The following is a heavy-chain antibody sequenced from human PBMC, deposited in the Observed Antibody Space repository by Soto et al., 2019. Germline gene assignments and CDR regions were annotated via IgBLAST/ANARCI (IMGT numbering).Heavy chain of an antibody. CDR2: INDRGSI. CDR3: ARESHDILTGPPWVWYFDL. J-gene: IGHJ2*01. V-gene: IGHV4-34*01. D-gene: IGHD3-9*01. Sequence: QVQLQQWGAGPLRPLETLSLTCGVSGGSFSGYYWAWIRQSPGKGLAWIGEINDRGSINYNPSLKSRFSISVDTSKNHYFLNLRSVTAADTAVYYCARESHDILTGPPWVWYFDLWGRGTLVTVSS. CDR1: GGSFSGYY.